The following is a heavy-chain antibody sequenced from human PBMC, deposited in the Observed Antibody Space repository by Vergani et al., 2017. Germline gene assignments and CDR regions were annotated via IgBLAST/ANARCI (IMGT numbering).Heavy chain of an antibody. Sequence: EVQLVQSGAEVKKPGESVKISCQLSGYSFTNYWIGWVRQMPGKGLDWLGIIHPADSDPRYSPSFQGQVTISVDKSISPDYLQRGSLRASDSAMYYCARLXGRDSSGSKFFGHWGQGTLVTGSS. CDR3: ARLXGRDSSGSKFFGH. CDR2: IHPADSDP. CDR1: GYSFTNYW. V-gene: IGHV5-51*01. J-gene: IGHJ4*02. D-gene: IGHD3-22*01.